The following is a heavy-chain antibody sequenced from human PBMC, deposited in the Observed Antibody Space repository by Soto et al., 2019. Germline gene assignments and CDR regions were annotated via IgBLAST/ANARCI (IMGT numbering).Heavy chain of an antibody. D-gene: IGHD2-2*01. CDR2: IIPMFGTA. CDR1: GGTFSTYT. J-gene: IGHJ6*02. CDR3: ARRYCISTSCHYYGMDV. V-gene: IGHV1-69*12. Sequence: QVQLVQSGAEVKKPGSSVKFSCKASGGTFSTYTINWVRQAPGQGLEWMGGIIPMFGTANYAQKFQGRVTITADESTSTAYMELSSLRSEDTAVYYFARRYCISTSCHYYGMDVWGQGTTVTVSS.